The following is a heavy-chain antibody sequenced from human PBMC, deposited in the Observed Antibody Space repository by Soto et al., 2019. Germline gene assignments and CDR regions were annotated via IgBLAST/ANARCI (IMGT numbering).Heavy chain of an antibody. CDR1: GGSISSYY. CDR2: IYYSGST. J-gene: IGHJ6*02. CDR3: ARGPERRYYGMDV. V-gene: IGHV4-59*01. D-gene: IGHD1-1*01. Sequence: QVQLQESGPGLVKPSETLSLTCTVSGGSISSYYWSWIRQPPGKGLECIGYIYYSGSTNYNPSLKSRVTISVDTSKNQFSLKLSSVTAADTAVYYCARGPERRYYGMDVWGQGTTVTVSS.